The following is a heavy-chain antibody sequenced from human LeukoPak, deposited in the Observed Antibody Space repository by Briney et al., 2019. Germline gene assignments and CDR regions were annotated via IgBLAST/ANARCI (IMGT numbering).Heavy chain of an antibody. V-gene: IGHV4-59*01. J-gene: IGHJ6*02. D-gene: IGHD3-10*01. Sequence: SETLSLTCTVSGGSISSYYWSWIRQPPGKGLEWIGYIYYSGSTNYNPSLKSRVTISVDTSKNQFSLKLSSVTAADTAVYYCARDPGYYYYYYDMDVWGQGTTVTVSS. CDR2: IYYSGST. CDR3: ARDPGYYYYYYDMDV. CDR1: GGSISSYY.